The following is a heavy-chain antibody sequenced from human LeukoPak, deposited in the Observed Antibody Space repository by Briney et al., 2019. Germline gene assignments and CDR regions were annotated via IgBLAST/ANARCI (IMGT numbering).Heavy chain of an antibody. CDR2: INSDGSST. D-gene: IGHD3-16*02. CDR1: GFTFSSYW. J-gene: IGHJ4*02. CDR3: ARTYDYVWGSYRPYYFDY. V-gene: IGHV3-74*01. Sequence: GSLRLSCAASGFTFSSYWMHWVRQAPGKGLVWVSRINSDGSSTSYADSVKGRFTISRDNAKNTLYLQMNSLRAEDTAVYYCARTYDYVWGSYRPYYFDYWGQGTLVTVSS.